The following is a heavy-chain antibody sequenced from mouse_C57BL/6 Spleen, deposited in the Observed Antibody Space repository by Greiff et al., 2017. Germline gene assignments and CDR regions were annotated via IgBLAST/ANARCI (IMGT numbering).Heavy chain of an antibody. CDR2: VWSGGST. CDR3: AINGYSPFDY. CDR1: GFSLNSHG. J-gene: IGHJ2*01. V-gene: IGHV2-2*01. D-gene: IGHD2-14*01. Sequence: VQLQQSGPGLVPPSQRLSITCTVSGFSLNSHGVHWVRQSPGTGLEWLGVVWSGGSTDYNAAFISSLGISKDNSKSQVFFKMNSLQADDTAICYCAINGYSPFDYWGQGTTLTFSS.